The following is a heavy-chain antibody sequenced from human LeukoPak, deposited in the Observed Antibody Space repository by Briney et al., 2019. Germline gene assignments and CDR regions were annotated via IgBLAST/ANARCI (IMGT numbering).Heavy chain of an antibody. J-gene: IGHJ4*02. D-gene: IGHD5-18*01. V-gene: IGHV4-4*02. CDR1: GGSISSSNW. Sequence: SGTLSLTCAVSGGSISSSNWWSWVRQPPGKGLEWIGEIYHSGSTNYNPSLKSRVTISVDKSKNQFSLKLSSVTAADTAVYYCARRTAMVNRYYFDYWGQGTLVTVSS. CDR2: IYHSGST. CDR3: ARRTAMVNRYYFDY.